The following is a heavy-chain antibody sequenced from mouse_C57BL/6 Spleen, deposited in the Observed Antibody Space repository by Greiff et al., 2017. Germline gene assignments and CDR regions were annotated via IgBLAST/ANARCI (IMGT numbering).Heavy chain of an antibody. CDR1: GFTFNTYA. CDR3: VGENYMGYYYAMDY. Sequence: EVQVVESGGGLVQPKGSLKLSCAASGFTFNTYAMHWVRQAPGKGLEWVALIRSKSSNNATNNAVSEKDRFTISRDDSQRMLYLHMNNLKTEDAAMYFCVGENYMGYYYAMDYWGQGTSVTVSS. CDR2: IRSKSSNNAT. J-gene: IGHJ4*01. D-gene: IGHD2-12*01. V-gene: IGHV10-3*01.